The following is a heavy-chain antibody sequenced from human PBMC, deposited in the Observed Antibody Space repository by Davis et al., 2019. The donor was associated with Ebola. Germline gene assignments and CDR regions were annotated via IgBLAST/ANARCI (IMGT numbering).Heavy chain of an antibody. D-gene: IGHD3-10*01. Sequence: GESLKISCKTSGYSFTSYWIGWVRQMPGKGLEWMGVIYPGDFDTRYSPSFQGQVTISADKSVSTAYLQWRSLRASDTAMYYCARRGVITPIDFWGQGTLVTVSS. CDR3: ARRGVITPIDF. CDR2: IYPGDFDT. CDR1: GYSFTSYW. V-gene: IGHV5-51*01. J-gene: IGHJ4*02.